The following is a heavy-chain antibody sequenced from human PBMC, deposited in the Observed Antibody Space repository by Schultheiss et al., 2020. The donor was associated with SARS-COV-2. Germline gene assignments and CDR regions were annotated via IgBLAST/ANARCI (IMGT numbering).Heavy chain of an antibody. J-gene: IGHJ4*02. CDR2: IYPGDSDT. V-gene: IGHV5-51*01. CDR1: GYSFSSHW. D-gene: IGHD5-24*01. Sequence: GGSLRLSCKGSGYSFSSHWIGWVRQMPGKGLEWMGIIYPGDSDTRYSPSFQGQVTISADKSINTAYLQWSSLKASDTGIYYCARHNGGWLQWAGLFDNWGQGTLVTVSS. CDR3: ARHNGGWLQWAGLFDN.